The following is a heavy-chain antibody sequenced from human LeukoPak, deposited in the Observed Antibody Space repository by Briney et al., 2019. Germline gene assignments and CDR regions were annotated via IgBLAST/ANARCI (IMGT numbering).Heavy chain of an antibody. CDR2: IYYSGST. D-gene: IGHD6-13*01. V-gene: IGHV4-30-4*01. J-gene: IGHJ4*02. Sequence: SETLSLTCTVSGGSISSGDYYWSWIRQPPGKGLEWIGYIYYSGSTYYNPSLKSRVTISLDTSKNQFSLKLSSVTAADTAVYYCARDHGGYEGAAAASFDYWGQGTLVTVSS. CDR3: ARDHGGYEGAAAASFDY. CDR1: GGSISSGDYY.